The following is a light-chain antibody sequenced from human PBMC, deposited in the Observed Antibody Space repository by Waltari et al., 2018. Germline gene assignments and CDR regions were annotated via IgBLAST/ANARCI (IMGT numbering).Light chain of an antibody. V-gene: IGLV2-14*03. J-gene: IGLJ2*01. CDR2: DVT. CDR1: SSDVGGYNY. Sequence: QSALTQPASVSGSPGQSITISCPGASSDVGGYNYFSWYQQHPGKAPKLMIYDVTNRPSGVSNRFSGSKSGNTASLTISGLQAEDEADYYCSSYISSNTLELFGGGTSLTVL. CDR3: SSYISSNTLEL.